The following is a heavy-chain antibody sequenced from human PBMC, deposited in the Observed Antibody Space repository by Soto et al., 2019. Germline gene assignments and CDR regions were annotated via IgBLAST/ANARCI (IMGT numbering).Heavy chain of an antibody. CDR2: IYYSGST. J-gene: IGHJ4*02. V-gene: IGHV4-30-4*01. CDR3: ASQGTAGLQPPIDY. CDR1: GGSISSGDYY. D-gene: IGHD6-19*01. Sequence: QVQLQESGPGLVKPSQTLSLTCTVSGGSISSGDYYWSWIRQPPGKGLEWIGYIYYSGSTYYNPSLKSRVTISVDTSKNQFPPKLSSVTAADTAVYYCASQGTAGLQPPIDYWGQGTLVTVSS.